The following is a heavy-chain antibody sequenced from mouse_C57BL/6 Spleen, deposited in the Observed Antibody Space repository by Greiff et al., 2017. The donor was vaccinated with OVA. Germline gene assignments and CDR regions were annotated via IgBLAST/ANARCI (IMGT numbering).Heavy chain of an antibody. D-gene: IGHD1-1*01. V-gene: IGHV1-80*01. Sequence: QVQLQQSGAELVKPGASVKISCKASGYAFSSYWMNWVKQRPGKGLEGIGEIYPGGGDTNYNGKFKGKATLTADKSSSTAYMQLSSLTSEDSAVYFCARDSEFITTVVLDYWGQGTTLTVSS. CDR1: GYAFSSYW. J-gene: IGHJ2*01. CDR3: ARDSEFITTVVLDY. CDR2: IYPGGGDT.